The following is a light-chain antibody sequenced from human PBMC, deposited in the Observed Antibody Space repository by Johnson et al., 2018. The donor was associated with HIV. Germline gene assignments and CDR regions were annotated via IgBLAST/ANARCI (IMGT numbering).Light chain of an antibody. V-gene: IGLV1-51*02. CDR1: SSTIGNNY. Sequence: HSVLTQPPSVSAAPGQKVTISCSGSSSTIGNNYISWYQLLPGTPPKLIIYENNKRPSGIPDRFSGSKSGTSATLGITGLQTGDEADYYCVTWDSSLSGWVFGTGTKVTVL. CDR2: ENN. CDR3: VTWDSSLSGWV. J-gene: IGLJ1*01.